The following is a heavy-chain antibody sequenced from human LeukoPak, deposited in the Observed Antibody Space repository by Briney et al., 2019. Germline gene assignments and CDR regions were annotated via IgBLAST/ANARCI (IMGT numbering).Heavy chain of an antibody. V-gene: IGHV4-59*01. CDR1: GDSISSYY. Sequence: SGTLSLTCTVSGDSISSYYWSWIRQPPGKGLDWIGYIYYSGSTNYNPSLKSRVTISVDTSKSQFSLKLSSVTAADTAIYYCARYNSGWSYFDYWGQGTLVTASS. CDR3: ARYNSGWSYFDY. J-gene: IGHJ4*02. CDR2: IYYSGST. D-gene: IGHD6-19*01.